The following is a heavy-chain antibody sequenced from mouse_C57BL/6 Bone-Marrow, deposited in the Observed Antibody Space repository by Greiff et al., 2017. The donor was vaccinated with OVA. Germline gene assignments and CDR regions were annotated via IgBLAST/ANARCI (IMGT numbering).Heavy chain of an antibody. J-gene: IGHJ4*01. CDR2: IHPTSGST. V-gene: IGHV1-64*01. CDR3: ARGRAAYAMDY. D-gene: IGHD3-3*01. Sequence: QVQLQQPGAELVKPGASVKLSCKASGYTFTSYWMHWVKQRPGQGLEWIGMIHPTSGSTNYNEKFKSKATLTVDKSSSTAYMQLSSLTSEDSAVDYCARGRAAYAMDYWGQGTSVTVSS. CDR1: GYTFTSYW.